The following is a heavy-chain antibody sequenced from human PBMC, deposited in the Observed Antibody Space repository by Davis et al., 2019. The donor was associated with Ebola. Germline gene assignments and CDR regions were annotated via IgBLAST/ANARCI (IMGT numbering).Heavy chain of an antibody. J-gene: IGHJ6*02. Sequence: SLKISCKGSGYSTTSYWIGWLHQMPGKGLEWMGIIYPGDSATRYSPSFQGQVTTSADKSISTAYLQWSSLKASDTAMYYCARQGTRKGGMDVWGQGTTVTVSS. CDR2: IYPGDSAT. CDR3: ARQGTRKGGMDV. CDR1: GYSTTSYW. V-gene: IGHV5-51*07. D-gene: IGHD3-10*01.